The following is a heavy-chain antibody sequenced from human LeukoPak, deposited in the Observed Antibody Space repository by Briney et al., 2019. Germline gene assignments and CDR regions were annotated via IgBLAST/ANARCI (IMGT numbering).Heavy chain of an antibody. J-gene: IGHJ4*02. D-gene: IGHD6-19*01. CDR2: ISSSSSYI. V-gene: IGHV3-21*04. CDR3: AKDKDSSGWYVDY. Sequence: GGSLRLSCAASGFTFSSYSMNWVRQAPGKGLEWVSSISSSSSYIYYADSVKGRFTISRDNAKNSLYLQMNSLRAEDTALYYCAKDKDSSGWYVDYWGQGTLVTVSS. CDR1: GFTFSSYS.